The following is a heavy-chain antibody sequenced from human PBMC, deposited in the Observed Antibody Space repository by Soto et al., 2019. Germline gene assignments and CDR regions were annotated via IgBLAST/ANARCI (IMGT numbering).Heavy chain of an antibody. J-gene: IGHJ3*02. CDR3: EIGTYSDVILRHPGTFDI. CDR1: GGTFSSYA. Sequence: ASVNVSCKASGGTFSSYAFNWVRQAPGQGLEWMGGIIPIFATASNAQKFQGRVTITADESTSTAYMELSRRRSAHTAVYYCEIGTYSDVILRHPGTFDI. V-gene: IGHV1-69*13. CDR2: IIPIFATA. D-gene: IGHD2-21*01.